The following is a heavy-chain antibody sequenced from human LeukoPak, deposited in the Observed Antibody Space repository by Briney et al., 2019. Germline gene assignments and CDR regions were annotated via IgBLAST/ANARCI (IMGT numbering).Heavy chain of an antibody. V-gene: IGHV3-48*03. CDR1: GFTFSSYE. CDR3: AELGITMIGGV. J-gene: IGHJ6*04. CDR2: ISSSGSTI. Sequence: GGSLRLSCAASGFTFSSYEMDWVRQAPGKGLEWVSYISSSGSTIYYADSVKGRFTISRDNAKNSLYLQVNSLRAEDTAVYYCAELGITMIGGVWGKGTTVTISS. D-gene: IGHD3-10*02.